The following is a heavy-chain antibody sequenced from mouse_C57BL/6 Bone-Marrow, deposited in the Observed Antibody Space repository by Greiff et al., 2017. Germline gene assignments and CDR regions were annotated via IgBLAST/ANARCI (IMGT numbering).Heavy chain of an antibody. CDR2: IYPGSGST. Sequence: QVQLQQSGAELVKPGASVKMSCKASGFTFTSYWITWVKQRPGQGLEWIGDIYPGSGSTNYTEKFKSKATLTVDTSTSTAYMQLSSLTSEDSSVYSCTRPYYSNYWYFDVWGTGTTVTVSS. CDR1: GFTFTSYW. V-gene: IGHV1-55*01. CDR3: TRPYYSNYWYFDV. J-gene: IGHJ1*03. D-gene: IGHD2-5*01.